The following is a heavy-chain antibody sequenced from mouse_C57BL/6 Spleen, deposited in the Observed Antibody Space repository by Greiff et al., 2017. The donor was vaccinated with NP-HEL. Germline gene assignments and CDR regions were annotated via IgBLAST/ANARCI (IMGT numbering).Heavy chain of an antibody. CDR1: GYTFTRYW. CDR2: IHPNSGST. D-gene: IGHD1-1*01. J-gene: IGHJ2*01. V-gene: IGHV1-64*01. CDR3: ARGTTGWDY. Sequence: QVQLQQPGAELVKPGASVKLSCKASGYTFTRYWMHWVQQRPGQGLEWIGMIHPNSGSTNYHEKFKSKATLTVDKSSSTAYMQLSSLTSEDSAVYYCARGTTGWDYWGQGTTLTVSS.